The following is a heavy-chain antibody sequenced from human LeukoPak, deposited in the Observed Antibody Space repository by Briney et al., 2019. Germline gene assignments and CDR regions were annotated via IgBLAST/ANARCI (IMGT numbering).Heavy chain of an antibody. D-gene: IGHD3-3*01. J-gene: IGHJ3*02. Sequence: ASVEVSCKASGYTFIRNSISWVRQAPGQGLEWMGWISTYTGSTRYVQKFQGRVTMTTDTSTSTAYMELRSLRSDDTAVYYCARERGDYSSSFDAFDIWGQGTMVTVSS. CDR2: ISTYTGST. CDR3: ARERGDYSSSFDAFDI. CDR1: GYTFIRNS. V-gene: IGHV1-18*01.